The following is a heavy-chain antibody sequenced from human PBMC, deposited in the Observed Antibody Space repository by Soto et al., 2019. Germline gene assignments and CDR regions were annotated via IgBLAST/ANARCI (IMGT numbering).Heavy chain of an antibody. D-gene: IGHD3-16*01. Sequence: QVQLVQSGAEVKKPGASVKVSCKASGYTFTSYGISWVRQAPGQALEWMGWSSAYSGNTNYAQKLQGRDTMTTGTSTSTGYMALRSLRSDDTAVYYCARDWFGVDYWGQGPLVTVSS. CDR2: SSAYSGNT. CDR1: GYTFTSYG. V-gene: IGHV1-18*01. CDR3: ARDWFGVDY. J-gene: IGHJ4*02.